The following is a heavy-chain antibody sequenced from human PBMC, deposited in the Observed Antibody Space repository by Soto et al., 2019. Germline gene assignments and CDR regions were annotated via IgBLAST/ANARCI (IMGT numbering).Heavy chain of an antibody. CDR3: AKDQGRGGGRRTWFDP. CDR1: GFTFSSYA. J-gene: IGHJ5*02. CDR2: ISGSGGST. D-gene: IGHD2-15*01. V-gene: IGHV3-23*01. Sequence: GGSLRLSCAASGFTFSSYAMSWVRQAPGRGLEWVSAISGSGGSTYYADSVKGRFTISRDNSKNTLYLQMNSLRVEDTAVYYCAKDQGRGGGRRTWFDPWGQGILVTVSS.